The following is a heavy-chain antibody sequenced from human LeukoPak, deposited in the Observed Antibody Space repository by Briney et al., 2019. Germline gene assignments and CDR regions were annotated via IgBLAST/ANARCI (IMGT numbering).Heavy chain of an antibody. Sequence: GESLKISCKTSGYSFTDYWIGWVRQMPGKGLEWMGIIYPGDSDTRYSPSFQGQVTISADKSISTAYLQWSSLKASDTAMYYCARITISSGWQPDYWGQGTLVTVSS. D-gene: IGHD6-19*01. CDR1: GYSFTDYW. CDR3: ARITISSGWQPDY. V-gene: IGHV5-51*01. CDR2: IYPGDSDT. J-gene: IGHJ4*02.